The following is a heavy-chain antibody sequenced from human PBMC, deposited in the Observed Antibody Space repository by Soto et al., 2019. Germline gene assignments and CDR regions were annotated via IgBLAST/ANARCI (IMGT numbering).Heavy chain of an antibody. V-gene: IGHV1-2*02. CDR1: GYIFTGYY. Sequence: QVQLVQSGAEVKKPGDSVKVSCKASGYIFTGYYIHWMRQAPGQGLEWMGWINPNGGDTDYAQNFQGGVTMCRDTSISTADMELRRLRFDDTAVYYCARSGVGVGLRVDYWGQGTLGTVSS. CDR2: INPNGGDT. J-gene: IGHJ4*02. CDR3: ARSGVGVGLRVDY. D-gene: IGHD3-3*01.